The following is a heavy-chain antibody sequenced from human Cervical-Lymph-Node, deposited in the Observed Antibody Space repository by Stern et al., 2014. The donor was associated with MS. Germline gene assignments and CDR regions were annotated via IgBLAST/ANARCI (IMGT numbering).Heavy chain of an antibody. J-gene: IGHJ2*01. V-gene: IGHV1-69*01. CDR1: GGTFSSYA. Sequence: VQLVESGAEVKKPGSSVKVSCKASGGTFSSYAISWVRQAPGQGLEWMGGIIPIFGTANYAQKFQGRVTIAADESTSTAYMELSSLRSEDTAVYYCARDHHYSNYAYWYFDLWGRGTLVTVSS. CDR3: ARDHHYSNYAYWYFDL. CDR2: IIPIFGTA. D-gene: IGHD4-11*01.